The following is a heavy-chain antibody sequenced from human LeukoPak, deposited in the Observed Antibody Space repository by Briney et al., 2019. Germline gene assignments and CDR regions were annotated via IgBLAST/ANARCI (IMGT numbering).Heavy chain of an antibody. J-gene: IGHJ6*03. CDR3: ARGGAIGVRSYYYYYYMDV. Sequence: PSETLSLTCIISGGSIGPYYWSWIRQAAGKGPEWIGRIYTTGTADYNPSLKGRVFLSVDTSKNQFSLKVTSVTAADTAVYYCARGGAIGVRSYYYYYYMDVWGKGTTVTVSS. CDR2: IYTTGTA. D-gene: IGHD3-3*01. CDR1: GGSIGPYY. V-gene: IGHV4-4*07.